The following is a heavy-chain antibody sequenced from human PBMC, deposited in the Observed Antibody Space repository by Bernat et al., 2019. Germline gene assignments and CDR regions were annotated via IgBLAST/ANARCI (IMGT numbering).Heavy chain of an antibody. V-gene: IGHV3-48*01. CDR1: GFSFSSYD. CDR2: VTGSGTTI. J-gene: IGHJ3*02. CDR3: ARGGGAFDI. Sequence: EVQLVESGGGLVQPGGSLRLSCTASGFSFSSYDMNWVRQAPGKGLEWVSLVTGSGTTIFYADSVKGRFTVSRDNAKNSLYLQMSSLRAEDTAVYYCARGGGAFDIWGQGTMVTVSS.